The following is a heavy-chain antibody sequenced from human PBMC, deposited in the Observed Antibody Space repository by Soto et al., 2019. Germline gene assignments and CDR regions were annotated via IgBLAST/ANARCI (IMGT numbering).Heavy chain of an antibody. V-gene: IGHV1-18*01. CDR1: GYIFTTYG. CDR3: AGDTHQKLYCTSSSCYHYYYGLAV. J-gene: IGHJ6*02. D-gene: IGHD2-2*01. CDR2: ISAYNGDT. Sequence: ASVKVSCKASGYIFTTYGFSWVRQAPGRGLEWMGWISAYNGDTNYAQNLQGRVTMTTDTSTQTAYMELRSLRPDDTAVYYCAGDTHQKLYCTSSSCYHYYYGLAVWGQGTTVPVSS.